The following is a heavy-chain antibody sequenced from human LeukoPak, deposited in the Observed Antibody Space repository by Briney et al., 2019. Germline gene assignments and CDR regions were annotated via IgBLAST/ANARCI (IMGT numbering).Heavy chain of an antibody. CDR1: GGSISSYY. Sequence: SETLSLTCTVSGGSISSYYWSWIRQPPGKGLGWIGSIYYSGTTYYNPSLKSRVTISVDTSKNQFSLKLSSVTAADTALYYCAKHYMGSSYNHGLDCWGQGTLVTVSS. J-gene: IGHJ4*02. D-gene: IGHD3-10*01. V-gene: IGHV4-59*05. CDR2: IYYSGTT. CDR3: AKHYMGSSYNHGLDC.